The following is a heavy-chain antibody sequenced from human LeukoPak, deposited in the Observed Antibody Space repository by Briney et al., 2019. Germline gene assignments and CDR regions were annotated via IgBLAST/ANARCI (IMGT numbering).Heavy chain of an antibody. CDR3: AKDRSPYSYGYENLDY. CDR2: ISGSGGST. CDR1: GFTFSNYA. Sequence: GRSLRLSCAASGFTFSNYAMTWVRQAPGKGLEWVSGISGSGGSTYYGDSVKGRFTISRDNSKKTVYLQMNSLRAEDTAVYYCAKDRSPYSYGYENLDYWGQGTLVTVSS. D-gene: IGHD5-18*01. V-gene: IGHV3-23*01. J-gene: IGHJ4*02.